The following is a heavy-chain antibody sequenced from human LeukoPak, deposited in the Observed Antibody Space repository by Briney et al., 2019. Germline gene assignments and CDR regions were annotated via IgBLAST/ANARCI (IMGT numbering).Heavy chain of an antibody. Sequence: PVGSLRLSCAASGFSISSYAMSWVRQAPGKGLEWVSGLNTNGNTYNADSVKGRFTISRDISRNTLYLQMNSLRVEDTAVYYCAKDQVGWTSSRFDPWGQETVVTVSS. J-gene: IGHJ5*02. CDR1: GFSISSYA. V-gene: IGHV3-23*01. D-gene: IGHD6-6*01. CDR3: AKDQVGWTSSRFDP. CDR2: LNTNGNT.